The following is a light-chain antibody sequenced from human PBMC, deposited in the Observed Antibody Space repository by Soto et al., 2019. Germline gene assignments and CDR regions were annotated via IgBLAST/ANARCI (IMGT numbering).Light chain of an antibody. J-gene: IGKJ1*01. V-gene: IGKV3-20*01. CDR1: QSVSSSY. Sequence: EIVLTQSPGTLSLSPGERATLSCRASQSVSSSYLAWYQQKPGQAPRLLIYGASSRATGIPDRFSGSGSGTDFTLTISRLEPEDFAVYYCQQYGSLLWTLGQGPKADIK. CDR3: QQYGSLLWT. CDR2: GAS.